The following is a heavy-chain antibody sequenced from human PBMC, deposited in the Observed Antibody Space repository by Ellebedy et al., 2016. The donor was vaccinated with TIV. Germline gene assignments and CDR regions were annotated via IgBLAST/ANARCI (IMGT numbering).Heavy chain of an antibody. D-gene: IGHD6-19*01. J-gene: IGHJ4*02. CDR1: GFTFSNYW. CDR2: INSDGSST. Sequence: GESLKISCAASGFTFSNYWMHWVRQAPGKGLVWVSRINSDGSSTTYADSVKGRFTISRDNSKNTLYLQMNSLRAEDTAVYYCPYSSGWYKFDDWGQGTLVTVSS. V-gene: IGHV3-74*01. CDR3: PYSSGWYKFDD.